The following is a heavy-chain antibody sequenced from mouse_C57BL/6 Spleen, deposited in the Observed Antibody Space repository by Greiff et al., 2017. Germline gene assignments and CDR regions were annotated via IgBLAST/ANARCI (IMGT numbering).Heavy chain of an antibody. V-gene: IGHV3-6*01. J-gene: IGHJ2*01. CDR2: ISYDGSN. CDR1: GYSITSGYY. D-gene: IGHD2-13*01. CDR3: ARDGGEGDY. Sequence: EVKLMESGPGLVKPSQSLSLTCSVTGYSITSGYYWNWIRQFPGNKLEWMGYISYDGSNNYNPSLKNRISITRDTSKNQFFLKLNSVTTEDTATYYCARDGGEGDYWGQGTTLTVSS.